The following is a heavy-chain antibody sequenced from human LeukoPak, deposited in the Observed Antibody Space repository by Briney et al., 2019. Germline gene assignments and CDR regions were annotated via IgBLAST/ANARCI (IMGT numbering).Heavy chain of an antibody. CDR3: ARVSKLLWFGELSHMDV. D-gene: IGHD3-10*01. CDR1: GYTFTSYG. J-gene: IGHJ6*03. Sequence: ASVKVSCKASGYTFTSYGINWVRQAPGQGLEWMGWISAYNGNTNYAQKFQGRVTMTRNTSISTAYMELSSLRSEDTAVYYCARVSKLLWFGELSHMDVWGKGTTVTISS. V-gene: IGHV1-18*01. CDR2: ISAYNGNT.